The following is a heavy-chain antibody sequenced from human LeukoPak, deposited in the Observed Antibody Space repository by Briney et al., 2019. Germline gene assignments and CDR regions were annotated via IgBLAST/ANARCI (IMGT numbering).Heavy chain of an antibody. CDR3: ARGPGGSYPGQIYYYYYYMDV. CDR1: GGSISSYY. D-gene: IGHD1-26*01. CDR2: IYYSGST. Sequence: SETLSLTCTVSGGSISSYYWSWIRQPPGKGLEWIGYIYYSGSTNYNPSLKSRVTISVDTSKNQFSLKLSSVTAEDTAVYYCARGPGGSYPGQIYYYYYYMDVWGKGTTVTVSS. J-gene: IGHJ6*03. V-gene: IGHV4-59*01.